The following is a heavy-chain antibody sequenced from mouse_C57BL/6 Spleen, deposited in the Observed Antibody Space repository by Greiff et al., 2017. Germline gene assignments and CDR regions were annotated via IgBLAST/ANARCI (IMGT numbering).Heavy chain of an antibody. V-gene: IGHV5-9-1*02. CDR3: TRDITTVVDPYYYAMDY. D-gene: IGHD1-1*01. CDR1: GFTFSSYA. CDR2: ISSGGDYI. Sequence: DVKLVESGEGLVKPGGSLKLSCAASGFTFSSYAMSWVRQTPEKRLEWVAYISSGGDYIYYADTVKGRFTISRDNARNTLYLQMSSLKSEDTAMYYCTRDITTVVDPYYYAMDYWGQGTSVTVSS. J-gene: IGHJ4*01.